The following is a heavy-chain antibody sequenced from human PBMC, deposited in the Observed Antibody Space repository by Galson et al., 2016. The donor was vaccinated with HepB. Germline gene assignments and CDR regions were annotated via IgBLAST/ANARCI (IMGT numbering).Heavy chain of an antibody. D-gene: IGHD6-19*01. V-gene: IGHV4-4*02. CDR2: IYHSGNT. CDR3: ATDSSGWYRGAFDI. CDR1: AGSIGSSKW. Sequence: SETLSLTCAVSAGSIGSSKWWSWVRQPPGKGLEWIGEIYHSGNTNYNPSLKSRVTISVDKSKNHFPLKLTSVTAADTAVYYCATDSSGWYRGAFDIWGQGTMVTVSS. J-gene: IGHJ3*02.